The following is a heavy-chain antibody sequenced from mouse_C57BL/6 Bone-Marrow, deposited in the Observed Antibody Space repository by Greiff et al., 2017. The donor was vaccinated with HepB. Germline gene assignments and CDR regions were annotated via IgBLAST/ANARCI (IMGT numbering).Heavy chain of an antibody. CDR2: INPGSGGT. Sequence: QVQLQQSGAELVRPGTSVKVSCKASGYAFTNYLIEWVKQRPGQGLEWIGVINPGSGGTNYNEEFKGKATLTADKSSSSAYMQLSSLTSEDSAVYFCARSQLRSAWFAYWGQGTLVTVSA. J-gene: IGHJ3*01. D-gene: IGHD3-2*02. CDR1: GYAFTNYL. V-gene: IGHV1-54*01. CDR3: ARSQLRSAWFAY.